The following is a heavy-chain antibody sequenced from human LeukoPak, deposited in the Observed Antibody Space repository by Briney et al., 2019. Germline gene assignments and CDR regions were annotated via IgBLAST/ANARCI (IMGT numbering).Heavy chain of an antibody. J-gene: IGHJ5*02. V-gene: IGHV3-7*03. CDR3: AKRRPLDYYDSSGPYHRAS. CDR1: GFTFSSYW. CDR2: IKQDGREK. D-gene: IGHD3-22*01. Sequence: PGGSLRLSCAASGFTFSSYWMSWVRQAPGQELEWVAYIKQDGREKYYVDSVKGRFTISRDNAKNSLYLQMNSLRAEDTAVYYCAKRRPLDYYDSSGPYHRASWGQGTLVTVSS.